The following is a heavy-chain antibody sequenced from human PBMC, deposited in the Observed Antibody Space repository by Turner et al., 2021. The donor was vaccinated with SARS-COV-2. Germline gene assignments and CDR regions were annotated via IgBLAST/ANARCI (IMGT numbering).Heavy chain of an antibody. CDR2: IYPGDSDT. D-gene: IGHD7-27*01. Sequence: EVQLVKSGAVVTKPGESLKISCKGSGYSFISYWIGWVSQLPGKGLEWMGIIYPGDSDTRYSPSFQGQVTISADKSISTAYLQWSSLKASDTAMYYCARSTLGMGGWFDPWGQGTLVTVSS. CDR1: GYSFISYW. CDR3: ARSTLGMGGWFDP. J-gene: IGHJ5*02. V-gene: IGHV5-51*03.